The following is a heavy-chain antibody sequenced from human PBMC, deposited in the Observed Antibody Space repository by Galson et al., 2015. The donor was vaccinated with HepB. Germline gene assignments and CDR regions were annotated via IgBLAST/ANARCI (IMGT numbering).Heavy chain of an antibody. V-gene: IGHV5-10-1*01. D-gene: IGHD3-22*01. Sequence: QSGAEVKKPGESLRISCKGSGYIFTTYWINWVRQMPGKGLEWMGRIDPSDFYTDYSPSFQGHLSISADKSVNTAFLYWSSLKASDTAIYYCARQSKIVVPASDPHGMDVWGQGTTVTVSS. CDR1: GYIFTTYW. CDR3: ARQSKIVVPASDPHGMDV. J-gene: IGHJ6*02. CDR2: IDPSDFYT.